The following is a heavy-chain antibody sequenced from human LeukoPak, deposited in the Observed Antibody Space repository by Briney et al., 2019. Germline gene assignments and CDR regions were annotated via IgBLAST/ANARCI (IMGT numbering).Heavy chain of an antibody. V-gene: IGHV4-34*12. J-gene: IGHJ4*02. CDR2: IFYSGST. CDR3: ARRLQHDFSIV. Sequence: SETLSLTCAVYGGSFSGYYWSWIRQPPGKGLEWIGSIFYSGSTYYNPSLKSRVTISVDTSKNQFSLKLSSVTAADTAVYYCARRLQHDFSIVWGQGTLVTVSS. CDR1: GGSFSGYY. D-gene: IGHD4-11*01.